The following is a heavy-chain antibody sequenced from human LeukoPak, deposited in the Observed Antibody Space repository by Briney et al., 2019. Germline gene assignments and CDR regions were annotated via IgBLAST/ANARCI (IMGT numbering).Heavy chain of an antibody. CDR1: GFTFDDYA. CDR3: AKDIGGSGWYYYFDY. D-gene: IGHD6-19*01. Sequence: GGSLRLSCAASGFTFDDYAMHWVRQAPGKGLEWVSLISWDGGSTYYADSVKGRFTISRDNSKNSLYLQMNSLRAEDTALYYCAKDIGGSGWYYYFDYWGQGTLVTVSS. V-gene: IGHV3-43D*03. J-gene: IGHJ4*02. CDR2: ISWDGGST.